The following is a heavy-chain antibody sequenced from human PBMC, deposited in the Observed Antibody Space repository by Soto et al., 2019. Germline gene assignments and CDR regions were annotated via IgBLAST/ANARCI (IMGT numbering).Heavy chain of an antibody. D-gene: IGHD3-16*01. V-gene: IGHV3-66*01. Sequence: EVQLVESGGGLVQPGGSLRLSCAASGFTVSSNYMSWVRQAPGKGLEWVSVVYIGGNTYYAESVEDRFTISRDNFQNMVYLQVNRRRAEDRAVYYCAGSVGGGFDYWGQGTMVTVSS. CDR1: GFTVSSNY. J-gene: IGHJ4*02. CDR3: AGSVGGGFDY. CDR2: VYIGGNT.